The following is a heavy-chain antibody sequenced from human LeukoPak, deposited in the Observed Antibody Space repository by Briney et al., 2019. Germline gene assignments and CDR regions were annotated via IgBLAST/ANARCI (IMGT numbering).Heavy chain of an antibody. CDR2: IIPIFGTA. Sequence: SVKVSCKASGGTFSSYAISWVRQAPGQGLEWMGGIIPIFGTANYAQKFQGRVTITADESTSTAYMELGSLRSEDTAVYYCARDFGVGVLGESYAFDIWGQGTMVTVSS. CDR3: ARDFGVGVLGESYAFDI. CDR1: GGTFSSYA. V-gene: IGHV1-69*01. J-gene: IGHJ3*02. D-gene: IGHD3-10*01.